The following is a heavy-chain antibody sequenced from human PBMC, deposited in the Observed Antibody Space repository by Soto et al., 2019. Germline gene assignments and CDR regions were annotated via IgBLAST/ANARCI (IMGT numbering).Heavy chain of an antibody. CDR2: TYSGGST. CDR1: GFTVSTYN. J-gene: IGHJ6*02. CDR3: ARKLSGAVQGWAYGMDV. D-gene: IGHD1-26*01. Sequence: EVHLVESGGGLMQPGGSLRLSCAASGFTVSTYNMIWVRQAPVKGLEWVSVTYSGGSTQYADSVKGRFTVSRDNSKNTLYLQMSSLRDEDTAAYYCARKLSGAVQGWAYGMDVWGRGTTVTVSS. V-gene: IGHV3-53*02.